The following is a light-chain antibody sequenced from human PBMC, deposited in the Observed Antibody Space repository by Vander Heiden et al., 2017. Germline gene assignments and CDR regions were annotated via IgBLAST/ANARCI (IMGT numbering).Light chain of an antibody. CDR3: QQYDSNPPIT. CDR2: WAS. Sequence: DIVLTQSPDSLAVSLGERATINCKSSQSVLYSSNNKNYLAWYQQKPGQPPKLLIYWASTRESGVPDRFSGSGYGTDFTLTISSRQAEDVAVYYCQQYDSNPPITFGGGTKVEIK. J-gene: IGKJ4*01. CDR1: QSVLYSSNNKNY. V-gene: IGKV4-1*01.